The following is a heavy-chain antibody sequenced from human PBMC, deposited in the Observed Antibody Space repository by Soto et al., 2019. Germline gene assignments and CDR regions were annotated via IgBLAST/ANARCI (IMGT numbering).Heavy chain of an antibody. J-gene: IGHJ1*01. V-gene: IGHV4-30-2*01. Sequence: QLQLQESGSGLLKPSQTLSLTCAVSGCSISSGGYSWSWIRQPPGKGLYCIGYIYHSGSTYSNPSLKSRVTISVDRSKIQFSMKLRSVTAADTAVYYCARAADSRGYYRAESFKPWGQGTLVTVSS. D-gene: IGHD3-22*01. CDR2: IYHSGST. CDR3: ARAADSRGYYRAESFKP. CDR1: GCSISSGGYS.